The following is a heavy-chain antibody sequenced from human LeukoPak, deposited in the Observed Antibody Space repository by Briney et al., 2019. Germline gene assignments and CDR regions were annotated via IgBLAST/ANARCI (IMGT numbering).Heavy chain of an antibody. CDR1: GFTFSSYS. V-gene: IGHV3-21*01. CDR2: ISSSSSYT. J-gene: IGHJ5*02. CDR3: ARGTYYYDSSEFDP. D-gene: IGHD3-22*01. Sequence: GGSLRLSCAASGFTFSSYSMNWVRQAPGKGLEWVSSISSSSSYTYYADSVKGRFTISRDNAKNSLYLQMNSLRAEDTAVYYCARGTYYYDSSEFDPWGQGTLVTVSS.